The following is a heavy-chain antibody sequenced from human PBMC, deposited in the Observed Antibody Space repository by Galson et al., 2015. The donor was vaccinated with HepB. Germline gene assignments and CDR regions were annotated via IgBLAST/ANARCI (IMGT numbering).Heavy chain of an antibody. D-gene: IGHD1-26*01. J-gene: IGHJ3*02. CDR2: ISGTGRTT. V-gene: IGHV3-23*01. Sequence: SLRLSCAAAGLSFANYAMSWVRQAPGKGLEWVSGISGTGRTTFYADSVKGRSTISRDNSSNSLFLQMITLRAEDTAVYFCAGYRATAYSYDALHIWGQGTMVIVSS. CDR3: AGYRATAYSYDALHI. CDR1: GLSFANYA.